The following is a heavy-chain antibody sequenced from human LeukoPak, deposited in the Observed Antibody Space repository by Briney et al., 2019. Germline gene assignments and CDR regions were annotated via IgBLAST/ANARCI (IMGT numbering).Heavy chain of an antibody. CDR1: GGSISSSSYY. J-gene: IGHJ3*02. CDR3: ARESGQMVRGTQGNVDAFDT. V-gene: IGHV4-39*07. Sequence: PSETLSLTCTVSGGSISSSSYYWGWIRQPPGKGLEWIASIYYSGSTYYNPSLKSRVTISVDTSKNQFSLKLSSVTAADTAVYYCARESGQMVRGTQGNVDAFDTWGQGTMVTVSS. D-gene: IGHD3-10*01. CDR2: IYYSGST.